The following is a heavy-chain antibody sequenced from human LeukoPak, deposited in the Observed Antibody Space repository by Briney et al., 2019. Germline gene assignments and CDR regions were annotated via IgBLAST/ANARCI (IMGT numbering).Heavy chain of an antibody. Sequence: GGSLRLSCAASGFTFSDYYMSWVRQAPGKGLEWVAVISYDGSNKYYADSVKGRFTISRDNAKNSLSLQMNSLRAEDTAVYYCVRGRTSGSSWPFDYWGQGTLVTVSS. CDR3: VRGRTSGSSWPFDY. J-gene: IGHJ4*02. D-gene: IGHD6-13*01. V-gene: IGHV3-30-3*01. CDR1: GFTFSDYY. CDR2: ISYDGSNK.